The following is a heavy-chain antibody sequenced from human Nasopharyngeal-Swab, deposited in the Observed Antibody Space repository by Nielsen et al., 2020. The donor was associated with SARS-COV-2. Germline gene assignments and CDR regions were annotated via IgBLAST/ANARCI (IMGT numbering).Heavy chain of an antibody. CDR3: ARIRRQQLANGVGWFDP. J-gene: IGHJ5*02. CDR1: GFSLSTRGMC. Sequence: SGPTLVKPTKTLTLTCTFSGFSLSTRGMCVSWIRQPPGKALEWLALIDWDDDKYYSTSLKTRLTISKDTSKNQVVLTMTNMDPVDTATYYCARIRRQQLANGVGWFDPWGQGTLVTVSS. V-gene: IGHV2-70*01. CDR2: IDWDDDK. D-gene: IGHD6-13*01.